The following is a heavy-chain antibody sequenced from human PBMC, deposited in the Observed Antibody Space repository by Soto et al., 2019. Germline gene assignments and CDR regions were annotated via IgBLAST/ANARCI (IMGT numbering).Heavy chain of an antibody. CDR2: IYYSGST. V-gene: IGHV4-61*01. CDR3: ARVYAYYFDY. D-gene: IGHD2-8*01. J-gene: IGHJ4*02. Sequence: ETLSLTCTVSGPSLSSSCYYWGWLRQPPGKGLEWIGYIYYSGSTNYNPSLKSRVTISVDTSKNQFSLKLSSVTAADTAVYYCARVYAYYFDYWGQGTLVTVSS. CDR1: GPSLSSSCYY.